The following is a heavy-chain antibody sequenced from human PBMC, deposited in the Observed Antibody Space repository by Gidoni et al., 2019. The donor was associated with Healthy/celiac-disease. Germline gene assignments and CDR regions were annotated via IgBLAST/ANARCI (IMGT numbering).Heavy chain of an antibody. CDR3: ARDRGVTAPDAFDI. Sequence: QVQLVQSGAAVKKPGASVKVSCKASGYTFTGYYMHWVRQAPGQGLEWMGWINPNSGGTNYAQKFQGWVTMTRDTSISTAYMELSRLRSDDTDVYYCARDRGVTAPDAFDIWGQGTMVTVSS. CDR1: GYTFTGYY. D-gene: IGHD2-21*02. J-gene: IGHJ3*02. CDR2: INPNSGGT. V-gene: IGHV1-2*04.